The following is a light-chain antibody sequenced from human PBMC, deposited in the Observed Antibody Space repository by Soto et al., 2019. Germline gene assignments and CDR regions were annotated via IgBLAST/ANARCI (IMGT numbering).Light chain of an antibody. V-gene: IGLV4-69*01. Sequence: QPVLTQSPSASASLGDSVKLTCTLSSGHSNYAIAWHQQQSEKGPRYLMKLNSDGSHSKGDGIPDRFSGSSSGAERYLTISSIQSEDEADYYCQTWGSGIVVFGGGTKLTVL. J-gene: IGLJ2*01. CDR2: LNSDGSH. CDR1: SGHSNYA. CDR3: QTWGSGIVV.